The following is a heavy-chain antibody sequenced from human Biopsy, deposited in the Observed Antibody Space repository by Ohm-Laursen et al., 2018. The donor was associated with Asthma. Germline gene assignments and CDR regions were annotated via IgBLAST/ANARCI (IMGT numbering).Heavy chain of an antibody. Sequence: SLRLSCTASGFSFSNYGMHWVRQAPGKGLDWVAVISFDGTSRNYTDSVKGRFTISRDNSRNTLHLEMDSLRAEDTAVYFCAKEVFPGWELRRGPDSWGQGTLVTVSP. CDR3: AKEVFPGWELRRGPDS. CDR1: GFSFSNYG. D-gene: IGHD1-26*01. J-gene: IGHJ4*02. V-gene: IGHV3-30*18. CDR2: ISFDGTSR.